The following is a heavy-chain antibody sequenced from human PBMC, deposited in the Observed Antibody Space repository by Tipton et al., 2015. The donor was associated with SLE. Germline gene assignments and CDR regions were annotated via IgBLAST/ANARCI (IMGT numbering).Heavy chain of an antibody. CDR2: MYFGGST. D-gene: IGHD5-12*01. Sequence: TLSLTCIVSGGSINSGGYYWGWIRQPPGRGREWVGSMYFGGSTYYNRSLRSRVTISGATSAKQITLTLTSVTAADTAVYFCARGRGYSGYDWDYGMDVWGQGTTVTVSS. V-gene: IGHV4-39*06. CDR1: GGSINSGGYY. J-gene: IGHJ6*02. CDR3: ARGRGYSGYDWDYGMDV.